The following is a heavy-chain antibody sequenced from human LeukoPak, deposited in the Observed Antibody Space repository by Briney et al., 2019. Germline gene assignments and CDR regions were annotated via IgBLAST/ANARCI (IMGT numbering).Heavy chain of an antibody. V-gene: IGHV3-7*01. CDR3: ARDLYRIVVVPHYFDY. CDR2: IKKDGSEK. Sequence: QTGGSLRLSCAASGFTFSSYWMSWVRQAPGKGLEWVANIKKDGSEKYYVDSVKGRFTISRDNAKSSLYLQMNSLRAEDTAVYYCARDLYRIVVVPHYFDYWGQGTLVTVSS. D-gene: IGHD3-22*01. CDR1: GFTFSSYW. J-gene: IGHJ4*02.